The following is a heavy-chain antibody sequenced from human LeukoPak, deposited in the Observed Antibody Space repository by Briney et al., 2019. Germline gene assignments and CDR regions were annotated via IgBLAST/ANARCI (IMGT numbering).Heavy chain of an antibody. D-gene: IGHD2-15*01. CDR3: VEDVVVIVAAKPGI. CDR2: ISGSGGDI. Sequence: GGSLRLFCAASGFTFSNYAMSWVRQAPGGGLEWVSSISGSGGDIYYAGAVKGRFTISRDNSKNTLYLQMNSLRVDDTAVYYCVEDVVVIVAAKPGIWGQGTLVTVSS. V-gene: IGHV3-23*01. J-gene: IGHJ4*02. CDR1: GFTFSNYA.